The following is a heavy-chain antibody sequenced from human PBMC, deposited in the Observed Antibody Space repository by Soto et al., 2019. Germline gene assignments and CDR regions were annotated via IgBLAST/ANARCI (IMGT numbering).Heavy chain of an antibody. CDR2: IYYSGST. J-gene: IGHJ5*02. D-gene: IGHD3-3*01. CDR1: GGSINSYY. Sequence: SETLSLTCTVSGGSINSYYWSWIRQPPGKGLEWIGYIYYSGSTNYNPSLKSRVTISVDTSKNQFSLKLSSVTAADTAVYYCARVDVLRFLEWLPGGWFDPWGQGTLVTVSS. V-gene: IGHV4-59*08. CDR3: ARVDVLRFLEWLPGGWFDP.